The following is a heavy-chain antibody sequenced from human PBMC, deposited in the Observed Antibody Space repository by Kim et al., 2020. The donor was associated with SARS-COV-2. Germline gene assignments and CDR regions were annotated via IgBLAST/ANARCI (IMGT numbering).Heavy chain of an antibody. J-gene: IGHJ4*02. CDR3: ARVPRGTRGGALDY. V-gene: IGHV1-3*01. Sequence: SQKFQGRVTITRDTSASTAYMELSSLRSEDTAVYYCARVPRGTRGGALDYWGQGTLVTVSS. D-gene: IGHD3-10*01.